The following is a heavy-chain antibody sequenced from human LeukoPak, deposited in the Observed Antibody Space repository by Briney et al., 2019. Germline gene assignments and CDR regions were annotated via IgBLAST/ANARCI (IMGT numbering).Heavy chain of an antibody. D-gene: IGHD2/OR15-2a*01. CDR1: GGSISSSNW. CDR2: IYHSGST. Sequence: PSGTLSLTCAVSGGSISSSNWWSWVRQPPGKGLEWIGEIYHSGSTNYNPSLKSRVTISVDKSKNQFSLKLSSVTAADTAVYYCARADMVPEKYYYFDYWGQGTLVTVSS. CDR3: ARADMVPEKYYYFDY. V-gene: IGHV4-4*02. J-gene: IGHJ4*02.